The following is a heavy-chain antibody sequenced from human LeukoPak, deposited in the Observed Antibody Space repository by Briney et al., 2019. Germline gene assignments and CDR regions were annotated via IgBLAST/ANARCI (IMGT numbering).Heavy chain of an antibody. CDR3: ASTAMVNYYYYYMDV. CDR2: IYYSGST. Sequence: SETLSLTCTVSGASISSYYWSWIRQSPGKGLEWIGYIYYSGSTNYNPSLKSRVTISIDTSKNQFSLKLRSVTAADTAVYYCASTAMVNYYYYYMDVWGKGTTVTVSS. V-gene: IGHV4-59*01. CDR1: GASISSYY. D-gene: IGHD5-18*01. J-gene: IGHJ6*03.